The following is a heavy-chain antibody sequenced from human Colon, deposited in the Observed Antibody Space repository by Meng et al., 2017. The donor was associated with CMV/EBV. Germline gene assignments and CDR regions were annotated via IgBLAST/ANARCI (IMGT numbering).Heavy chain of an antibody. V-gene: IGHV2-5*02. CDR2: IYWDDDK. CDR3: AHKSLPAAFFDY. J-gene: IGHJ4*02. Sequence: QITLKESCPTLVNTTQTLTLTCTFSGFSLNTYEVGVGWFRQPPGKAPEWLALIYWDDDKRYRSSLGSRLTLTHDASKNQVVLTMTDMDPVDTATYYCAHKSLPAAFFDYWSQGTLVTVSS. D-gene: IGHD2-2*01. CDR1: GFSLNTYEVG.